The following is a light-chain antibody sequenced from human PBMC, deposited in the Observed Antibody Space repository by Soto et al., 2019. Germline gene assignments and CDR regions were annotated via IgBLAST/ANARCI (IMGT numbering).Light chain of an antibody. Sequence: EIVLTQSPGTLSLSSGERATLSCRASQSVSSSYLAWYQQKPGKAPRLLVYATSSRATGIPDRFSGSGSGTDFTITISRLEPEDFAVYYCQQYGSSSFTFGQGTKLEIK. CDR1: QSVSSSY. V-gene: IGKV3-20*01. J-gene: IGKJ2*01. CDR3: QQYGSSSFT. CDR2: ATS.